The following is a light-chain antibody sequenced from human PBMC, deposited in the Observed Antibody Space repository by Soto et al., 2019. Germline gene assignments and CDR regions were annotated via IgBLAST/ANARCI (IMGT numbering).Light chain of an antibody. V-gene: IGLV2-14*02. Sequence: QSVLTQPASVSGSPGQSVTISCTGTSSDFGSYKFVSWYQHHPGKVPKVIIYETSKRPSGVSDRFSGSKSGNTASLTISGLQAEDEADYYCFSYATGSTAYVFGVGTKVTVL. CDR1: SSDFGSYKF. CDR3: FSYATGSTAYV. J-gene: IGLJ1*01. CDR2: ETS.